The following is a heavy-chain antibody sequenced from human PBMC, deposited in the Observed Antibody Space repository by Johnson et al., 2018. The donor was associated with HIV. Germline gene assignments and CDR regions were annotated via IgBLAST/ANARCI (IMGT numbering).Heavy chain of an antibody. CDR1: GFTFSSYG. D-gene: IGHD6-13*01. J-gene: IGHJ3*02. CDR2: ISYDGSNK. CDR3: ARDWGCDDSSWPMEMGGAVDI. Sequence: QVHLVESGGGVVQPGTSLRLSCEVSGFTFSSYGMHWVRQAPGKGLEWVAVISYDGSNKYYPDSVKGRFTISRDNSKNTLYLQMNSLRAEDTAVYYFARDWGCDDSSWPMEMGGAVDIWGQGTMVTVSS. V-gene: IGHV3-30*19.